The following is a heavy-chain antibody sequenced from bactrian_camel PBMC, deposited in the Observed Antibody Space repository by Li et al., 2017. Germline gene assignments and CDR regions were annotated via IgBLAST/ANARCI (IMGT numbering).Heavy chain of an antibody. V-gene: IGHV3S53*01. J-gene: IGHJ4*01. CDR2: IGSTGST. CDR3: ATDLIDGLGLSYIY. CDR1: GYTYSSYS. D-gene: IGHD5*01. Sequence: HVQLVESGGGSVQAGGSLRLSCAASGYTYSSYSMGWFRQAPGKEREGVALIGSTGSTSYADSVKGRFTISRGNDKNAVYLQMFSLKPEDTALYYCATDLIDGLGLSYIYWGQGTQVTVS.